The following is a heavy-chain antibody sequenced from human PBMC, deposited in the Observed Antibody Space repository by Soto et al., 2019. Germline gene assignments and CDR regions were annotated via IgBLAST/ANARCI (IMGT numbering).Heavy chain of an antibody. D-gene: IGHD2-21*02. CDR3: ARESTDCGGDCYYDY. J-gene: IGHJ4*02. Sequence: PGGSLRLSCAASGFTFSSYGMHWVRQAPGKGLEWVAVIWYDGSNKYYADSVKGRFTISRDNSKNTLYLQMNSLRAEDTAVYYCARESTDCGGDCYYDYWGQGTLVTVSS. CDR1: GFTFSSYG. CDR2: IWYDGSNK. V-gene: IGHV3-33*08.